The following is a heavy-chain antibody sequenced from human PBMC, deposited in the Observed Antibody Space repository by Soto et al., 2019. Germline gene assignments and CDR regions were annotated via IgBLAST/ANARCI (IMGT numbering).Heavy chain of an antibody. CDR2: ISAYNGNT. V-gene: IGHV1-18*01. CDR3: ARENYGDYASNDHDAFDI. Sequence: ASVKVSCKASGYTFTSYGISWVRQAPGQGLEWMGWISAYNGNTDYAQKLQGRVTMTTDTSTSTAYMELRSLRSDDTAVYYCARENYGDYASNDHDAFDIWGQGTMVTVSS. J-gene: IGHJ3*02. D-gene: IGHD4-17*01. CDR1: GYTFTSYG.